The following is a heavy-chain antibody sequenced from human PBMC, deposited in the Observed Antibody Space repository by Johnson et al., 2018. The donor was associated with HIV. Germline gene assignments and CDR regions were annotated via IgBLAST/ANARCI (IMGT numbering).Heavy chain of an antibody. Sequence: QVQLVESGGGVVQPGGSLRLSCAASGFTFSNYAMNWVRQAPGKGLEWMAIISYDGNNKYYADSVKGRFTVSRDNSKNTLYLQMNSLRAEDTAVYYCAKEAYSSDAFDIWGQGTMVTVSS. CDR3: AKEAYSSDAFDI. V-gene: IGHV3-30*18. CDR2: ISYDGNNK. J-gene: IGHJ3*02. CDR1: GFTFSNYA. D-gene: IGHD2-21*01.